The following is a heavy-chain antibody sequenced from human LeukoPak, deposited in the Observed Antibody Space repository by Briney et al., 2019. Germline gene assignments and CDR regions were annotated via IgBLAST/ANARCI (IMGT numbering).Heavy chain of an antibody. CDR1: GGSFSGYY. J-gene: IGHJ3*02. V-gene: IGHV4-34*01. Sequence: SETLSLTCAVHGGSFSGYYWSWIRQPSGKGLEWIGEINHSGSTNYNPSLKSRVTISVDTSKNQFSLKLSSVTAADTAVYYCARGMAFDIWGQGTMVTVSS. CDR3: ARGMAFDI. CDR2: INHSGST.